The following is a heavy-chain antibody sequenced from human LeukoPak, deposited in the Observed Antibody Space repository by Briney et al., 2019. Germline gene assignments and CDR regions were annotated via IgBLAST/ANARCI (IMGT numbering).Heavy chain of an antibody. Sequence: SETLSLTCAVYGGSFSGYYWSWIRQPPGKGLEWIGEINHSGSTNYNPFLKSRVTISVDTSKNQFSLKLSSVTAADTAVYYCARVSLAVIHYYYYGMDVWGKGTTVTVSS. CDR1: GGSFSGYY. D-gene: IGHD6-19*01. CDR3: ARVSLAVIHYYYYGMDV. V-gene: IGHV4-34*01. J-gene: IGHJ6*04. CDR2: INHSGST.